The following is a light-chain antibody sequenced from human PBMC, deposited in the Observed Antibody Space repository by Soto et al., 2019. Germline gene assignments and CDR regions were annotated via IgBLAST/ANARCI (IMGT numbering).Light chain of an antibody. Sequence: DIQMTQSPSTLSASVGDRVTITCRASQNIKNWLAWYQQRPGQAPKLLISEGSSLESGVPSTFSGTASGTEFTLTISSLQPDDFATYYCQQYNSYPRTFGQGTKVDI. CDR1: QNIKNW. CDR3: QQYNSYPRT. CDR2: EGS. J-gene: IGKJ1*01. V-gene: IGKV1-5*01.